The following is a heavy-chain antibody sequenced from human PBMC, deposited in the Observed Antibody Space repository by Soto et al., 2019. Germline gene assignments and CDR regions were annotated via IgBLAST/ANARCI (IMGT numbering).Heavy chain of an antibody. V-gene: IGHV4-30-4*01. Sequence: SETLSFTCTVSGGSTSSDNYWSWIRQPPGKGLEWIGHIYYSGNTDYNPSLKSRLAISIDTSKNQFSLKLSSVTAADTAVYFCAREGGESSDGLYYFDSWGQGSLVTVSS. CDR2: IYYSGNT. J-gene: IGHJ4*02. CDR3: AREGGESSDGLYYFDS. CDR1: GGSTSSDNY. D-gene: IGHD3-16*01.